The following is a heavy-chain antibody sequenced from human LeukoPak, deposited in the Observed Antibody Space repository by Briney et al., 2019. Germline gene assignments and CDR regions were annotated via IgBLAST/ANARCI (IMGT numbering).Heavy chain of an antibody. Sequence: ASVKVSCKASGYTFTSYYMHWVRQAPGQGLEWMGLINPSGGSTSYAQKFQGRVTMTRDMSTSTVYMELSSLRSEDTAVYYCAREVRSSGWYGGRGWFDPWGQGTLVTVSS. CDR2: INPSGGST. D-gene: IGHD6-19*01. CDR1: GYTFTSYY. J-gene: IGHJ5*02. CDR3: AREVRSSGWYGGRGWFDP. V-gene: IGHV1-46*01.